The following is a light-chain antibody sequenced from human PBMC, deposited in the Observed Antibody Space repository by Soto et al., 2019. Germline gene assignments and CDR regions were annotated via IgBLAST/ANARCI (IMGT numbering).Light chain of an antibody. CDR2: EVS. CDR1: SSDVGGYNY. V-gene: IGLV2-8*01. Sequence: QSALTQPPSASESPGQSVTISCTGTSSDVGGYNYVSWYQQHPGKAPKLIIYEVSKRPSGVPDRFSGSKSGNTASLTVSGLQAEDEGDYCCSAYAGSSYVFGTGTKVTVL. CDR3: SAYAGSSYV. J-gene: IGLJ1*01.